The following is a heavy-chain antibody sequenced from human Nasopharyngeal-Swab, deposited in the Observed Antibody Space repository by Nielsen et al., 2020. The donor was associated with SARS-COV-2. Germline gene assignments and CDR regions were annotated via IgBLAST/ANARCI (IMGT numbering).Heavy chain of an antibody. J-gene: IGHJ6*02. CDR3: ARGGVVVAASLDV. D-gene: IGHD2-15*01. Sequence: SLKISCAASGFTFDDYAFHWVRQAPGKGLEWVSGISWNSGSIGYADSVKGRFTISRDNAKNSLYLQMNSLRAEDTAVYYCARGGVVVAASLDVWGQGTTVTVSS. V-gene: IGHV3-9*01. CDR1: GFTFDDYA. CDR2: ISWNSGSI.